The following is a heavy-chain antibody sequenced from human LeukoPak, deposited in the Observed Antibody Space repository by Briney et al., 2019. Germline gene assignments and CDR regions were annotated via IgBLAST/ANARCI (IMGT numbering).Heavy chain of an antibody. CDR1: GYTFTGYY. CDR2: INPNSGGT. D-gene: IGHD3-3*01. Sequence: ASVKVSCKASGYTFTGYYMHWVRQAPGQGLEWMGWINPNSGGTNYAQKFQGRVTMTRDTPISTAYMELSRLRSDDTAVYYCARRAGDFWSGPYYYFDYWGQGTLVTVSS. CDR3: ARRAGDFWSGPYYYFDY. J-gene: IGHJ4*02. V-gene: IGHV1-2*02.